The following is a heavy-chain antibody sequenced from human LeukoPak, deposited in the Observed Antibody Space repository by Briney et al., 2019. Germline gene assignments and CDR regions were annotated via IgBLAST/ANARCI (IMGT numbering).Heavy chain of an antibody. CDR3: AKDHLIWSFYYYYMDV. Sequence: GGTLRLSCAASGFTFSSYGMSWVRQAPGKGLEWVSAISGSGGSTYYADSVKGRFTISRDNSKNTLYLQMNSLRAEDTAVYYCAKDHLIWSFYYYYMDVWGKGTTVTVSS. D-gene: IGHD3-10*01. CDR2: ISGSGGST. J-gene: IGHJ6*03. V-gene: IGHV3-23*01. CDR1: GFTFSSYG.